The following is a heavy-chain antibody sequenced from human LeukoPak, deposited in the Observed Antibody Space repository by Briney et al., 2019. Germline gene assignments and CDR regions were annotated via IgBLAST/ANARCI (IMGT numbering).Heavy chain of an antibody. Sequence: VASVKVSCKASGNTFSSYGFSWVRQAPGQGLEWMGWIKPNSGGTNYAQKFQGRVTMTRDTSINTSYMELSRLRSDDTAIYYCARADSGSILDYWGQGTLVTVSS. CDR3: ARADSGSILDY. D-gene: IGHD1-26*01. CDR1: GNTFSSYG. CDR2: IKPNSGGT. J-gene: IGHJ4*02. V-gene: IGHV1-2*02.